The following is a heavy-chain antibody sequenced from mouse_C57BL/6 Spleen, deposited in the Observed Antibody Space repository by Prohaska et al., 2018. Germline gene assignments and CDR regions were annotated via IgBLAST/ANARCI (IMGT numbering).Heavy chain of an antibody. Sequence: QVQLQQPGAELVRPGTSVKLSCKASGYTFTSYWMHWVKQRPGQGLEWIGVIDPSDSYTNYNQKFKSKATLTVDTSSSTAYMQLSSLTSEDSAVYYCARPQVLLYFDYWGQGTTLTVSS. CDR1: GYTFTSYW. J-gene: IGHJ2*01. V-gene: IGHV1-59*01. CDR2: IDPSDSYT. CDR3: ARPQVLLYFDY. D-gene: IGHD1-1*01.